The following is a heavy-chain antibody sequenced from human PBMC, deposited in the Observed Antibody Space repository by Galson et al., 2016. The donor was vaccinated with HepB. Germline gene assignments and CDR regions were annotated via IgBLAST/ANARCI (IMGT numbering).Heavy chain of an antibody. J-gene: IGHJ3*02. V-gene: IGHV4-4*02. D-gene: IGHD5-12*01. Sequence: SETLSLTCGVSGGSIGGSSSSNAWLNWVRQSPGKGLEWIGDIGHTGITNYNPSLEGRVTISADTSKSQFSLKLPSVTAADTAVYYCARDVAVGTTSDAFDIWGQGTMVTVSS. CDR2: IGHTGIT. CDR1: GGSSSSNAW. CDR3: ARDVAVGTTSDAFDI.